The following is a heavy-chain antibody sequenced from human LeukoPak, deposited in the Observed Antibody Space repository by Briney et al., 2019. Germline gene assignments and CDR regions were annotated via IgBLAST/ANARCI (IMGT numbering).Heavy chain of an antibody. CDR2: IYYSGST. V-gene: IGHV4-59*12. CDR1: GGSISSYY. D-gene: IGHD2-15*01. CDR3: ARRGESSGGSCYYRGDCYSYFDY. J-gene: IGHJ4*02. Sequence: SETLSLTCAVSGGSISSYYWSWIRQPPGKGLEWIGYIYYSGSTNYNPSLKSRVTISVDTSKNQFSLKLSSVTAADTAVYYCARRGESSGGSCYYRGDCYSYFDYWGQGTLVTVSS.